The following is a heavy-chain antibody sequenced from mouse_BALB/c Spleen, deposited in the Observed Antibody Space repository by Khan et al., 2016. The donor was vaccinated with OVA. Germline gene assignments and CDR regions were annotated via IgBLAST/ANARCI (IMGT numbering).Heavy chain of an antibody. J-gene: IGHJ4*01. CDR3: ARDGSRYNYAMDY. D-gene: IGHD2-3*01. CDR2: ISSSGST. CDR1: GYSITSDYA. V-gene: IGHV3-2*02. Sequence: EVQLVESGPGLVKPSQSLSLTCTVTGYSITSDYAWNWIRQFPGNKLEWMGYISSSGSTNYNPALKSRISITRDTSKNPFFLQLNSVTTEYTATYYCARDGSRYNYAMDYWGQGTSVTVSS.